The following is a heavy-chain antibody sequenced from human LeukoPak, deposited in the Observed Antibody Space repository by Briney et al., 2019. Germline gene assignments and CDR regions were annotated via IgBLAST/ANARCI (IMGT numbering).Heavy chain of an antibody. Sequence: SETLSLPCTVSGGSISSSSYYWGWIRQPPGKVLEWNGSIYYSGSPHYNPALKSRLTISVDTSKNQFSLKLSSVTGADTAVYYCARQPEDEFLMPPNDRLYNAFDIWGQGTMVTVSS. D-gene: IGHD3-3*01. J-gene: IGHJ3*02. CDR3: ARQPEDEFLMPPNDRLYNAFDI. CDR2: IYYSGSP. CDR1: GGSISSSSYY. V-gene: IGHV4-39*01.